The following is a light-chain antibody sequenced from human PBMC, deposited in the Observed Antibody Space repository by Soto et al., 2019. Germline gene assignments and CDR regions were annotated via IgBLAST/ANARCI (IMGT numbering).Light chain of an antibody. CDR2: DAS. CDR3: QQYNSYGWT. Sequence: DIQMTQSPSTLSSSVGDRVTITCRASQSISSWLAWYQQKPGKAPKLLIYDASSLESSVPSSFSSSGSATEFTLTSSSLQPDDFASYYYQQYNSYGWTFGQGTKVEIK. V-gene: IGKV1-5*01. J-gene: IGKJ1*01. CDR1: QSISSW.